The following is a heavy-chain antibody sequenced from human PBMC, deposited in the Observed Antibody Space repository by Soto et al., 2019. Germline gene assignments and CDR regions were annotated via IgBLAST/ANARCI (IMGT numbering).Heavy chain of an antibody. CDR1: GGSISSGGYS. V-gene: IGHV4-30-2*01. CDR2: IYHSGST. J-gene: IGHJ4*02. Sequence: QLQLQESGSGLVKPSQTLSLTCAVSGGSISSGGYSWSWIRQPPGKGLEWIGYIYHSGSTYYNPSVKSRVTISVDRSKNQFSLKLRSVTAADTAVYYCAGGIAARPLGYWGQGALVTVSS. CDR3: AGGIAARPLGY. D-gene: IGHD6-6*01.